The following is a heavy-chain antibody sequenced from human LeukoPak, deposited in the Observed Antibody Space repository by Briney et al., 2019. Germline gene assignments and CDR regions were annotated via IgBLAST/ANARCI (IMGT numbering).Heavy chain of an antibody. V-gene: IGHV4-4*02. CDR1: GGSISSSNW. CDR2: IYHSGST. J-gene: IGHJ3*02. CDR3: ASWNDLWSPDAFDI. D-gene: IGHD3-3*01. Sequence: PSGTLSLTCAVSGGSISSSNWWSWVRQPPGKGLEWIGEIYHSGSTNYIPSLKSRVTISVDKSKNQFSLKLSSVTAADTAVYYCASWNDLWSPDAFDIWGQGTMVTVSS.